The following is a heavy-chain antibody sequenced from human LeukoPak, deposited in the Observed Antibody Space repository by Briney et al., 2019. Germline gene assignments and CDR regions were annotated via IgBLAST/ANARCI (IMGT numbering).Heavy chain of an antibody. V-gene: IGHV3-7*01. Sequence: GGSLRLSCAASGFSFSNYWMSWVRQAPGKGLEWVANIKEDGSEKYYVDSVKGRFTISRDNARNSLYLQMNSLKAEDTAVYYCASGRQLGYWGQGTLVTVSS. CDR2: IKEDGSEK. D-gene: IGHD6-13*01. CDR1: GFSFSNYW. J-gene: IGHJ4*02. CDR3: ASGRQLGY.